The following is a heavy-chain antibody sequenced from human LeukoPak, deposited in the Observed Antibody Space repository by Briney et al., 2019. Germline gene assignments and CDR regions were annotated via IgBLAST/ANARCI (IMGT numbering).Heavy chain of an antibody. CDR1: GFTFSSYS. Sequence: KSGGSLRLSCVASGFTFSSYSMNWVRQAPGKGLEWVSSISSSSSYIYYADSVKGRFTISRDNAKNSLYLQMNSLRAEDTAVYYCARDGVATTNFDYWGQGTLVTVSS. CDR3: ARDGVATTNFDY. V-gene: IGHV3-21*01. CDR2: ISSSSSYI. D-gene: IGHD5-12*01. J-gene: IGHJ4*02.